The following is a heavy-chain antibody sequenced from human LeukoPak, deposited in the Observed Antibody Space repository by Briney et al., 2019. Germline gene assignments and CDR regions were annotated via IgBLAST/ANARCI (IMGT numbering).Heavy chain of an antibody. CDR1: GGSISSYY. CDR3: ARGPYSSSWYDFDY. Sequence: SETLSLTCTVSGGSISSYYWSWIRQPPGKGLEWIGYIYYSGSTNYNPSLKSRATISVDTSKNQFSLKLSSVTAADTAVYYCARGPYSSSWYDFDYWGQGTLVTVSS. D-gene: IGHD6-13*01. J-gene: IGHJ4*02. CDR2: IYYSGST. V-gene: IGHV4-59*01.